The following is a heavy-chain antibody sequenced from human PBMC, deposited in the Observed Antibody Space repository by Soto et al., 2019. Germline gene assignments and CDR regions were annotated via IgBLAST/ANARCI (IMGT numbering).Heavy chain of an antibody. CDR2: IIPIFGTA. Sequence: QVQLVQSGAEVKKPGSSVKVSCKASGGTFSSYAISWVRQAPGQGLEWMGGIIPIFGTANYAQKFQGRVTLTADESTSTAYMELSSLRSEDTDVYYCASQDRSGPVNQDHDAFDIWGQGTMVTVSS. CDR3: ASQDRSGPVNQDHDAFDI. CDR1: GGTFSSYA. D-gene: IGHD3-22*01. J-gene: IGHJ3*02. V-gene: IGHV1-69*01.